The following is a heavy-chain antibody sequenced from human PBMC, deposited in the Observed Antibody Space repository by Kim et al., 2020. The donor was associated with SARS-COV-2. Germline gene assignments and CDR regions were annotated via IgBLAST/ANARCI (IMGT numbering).Heavy chain of an antibody. V-gene: IGHV3-30*01. Sequence: CADSVKGRLTISRDNSEDTLYLEMNGRRAEDTGVYYCARVGPTVAAGDYWGQGTLVTVSS. J-gene: IGHJ4*02. CDR3: ARVGPTVAAGDY. D-gene: IGHD1-26*01.